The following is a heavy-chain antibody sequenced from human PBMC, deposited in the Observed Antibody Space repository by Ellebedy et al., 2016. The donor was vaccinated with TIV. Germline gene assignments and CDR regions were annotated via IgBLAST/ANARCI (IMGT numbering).Heavy chain of an antibody. Sequence: GGSLRLSCAASGFTFSGSAMHWVRQASGKGLEWVGRIRSKANSYATAYAASVKGRFTISRDDSKNTAYLQMNSLKTEDTAVYYCTAPRAYYDILTGYYQGDYWGQGTLVTVSS. J-gene: IGHJ4*02. V-gene: IGHV3-73*01. CDR3: TAPRAYYDILTGYYQGDY. CDR1: GFTFSGSA. CDR2: IRSKANSYAT. D-gene: IGHD3-9*01.